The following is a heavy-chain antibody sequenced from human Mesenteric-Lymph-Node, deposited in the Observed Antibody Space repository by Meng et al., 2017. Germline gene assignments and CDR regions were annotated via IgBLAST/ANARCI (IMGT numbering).Heavy chain of an antibody. Sequence: SETLSLTCTVSGGSISGYYWSWIRQPPGKGLEWIAYIHDSGSTNYNPSLKSRVTISVDTSKNQFSLKLSSVTAADTAVYYCARRIVVVPAANNWFDPWGQGTLVTVSS. CDR3: ARRIVVVPAANNWFDP. CDR2: IHDSGST. D-gene: IGHD2-2*01. J-gene: IGHJ5*02. V-gene: IGHV4-59*12. CDR1: GGSISGYY.